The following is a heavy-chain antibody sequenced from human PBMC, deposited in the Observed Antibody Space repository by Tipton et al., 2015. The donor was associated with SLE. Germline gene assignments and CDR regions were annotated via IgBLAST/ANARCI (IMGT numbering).Heavy chain of an antibody. D-gene: IGHD2-15*01. Sequence: TLSLTCAVSGYSISSGYYWGCIRQPPGKGLEWIAYIYHSGSNYYNPSLKSPVTISVDTSKNQFSLTLSSVTAADTAVYYCARGMGYCSGGSCYGCSFDVWGQGTMVTVSS. CDR2: IYHSGSN. CDR3: ARGMGYCSGGSCYGCSFDV. J-gene: IGHJ3*01. V-gene: IGHV4-38-2*01. CDR1: GYSISSGYY.